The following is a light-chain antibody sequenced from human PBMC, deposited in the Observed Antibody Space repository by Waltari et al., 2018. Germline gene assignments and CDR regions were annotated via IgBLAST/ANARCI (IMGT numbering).Light chain of an antibody. Sequence: EIVLTQSPGTLSFSQGARSTLLCRASQGFSRFLAWYQQKPGQAPRLLIYDASTRPTGIPDRVSGSGSGTDFSLTISRLEPEDFAVYYCQKYVSLPATFGQGTKVEIK. CDR3: QKYVSLPAT. CDR2: DAS. CDR1: QGFSRF. J-gene: IGKJ1*01. V-gene: IGKV3-20*01.